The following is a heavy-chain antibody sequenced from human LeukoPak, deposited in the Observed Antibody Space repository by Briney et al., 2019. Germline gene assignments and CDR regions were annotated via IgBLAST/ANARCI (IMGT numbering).Heavy chain of an antibody. V-gene: IGHV1-3*03. J-gene: IGHJ4*02. Sequence: VASVKVSCKASGYTFTSYAMHWVRQAPGQRLEWMGWINAGNGNTKYSQEFQGRVTITRDTSASTAHKELSSLRSEDMAVYYCAREGAVEGSGYYYYDYWGQGTLVTVSS. CDR2: INAGNGNT. CDR3: AREGAVEGSGYYYYDY. CDR1: GYTFTSYA. D-gene: IGHD3-22*01.